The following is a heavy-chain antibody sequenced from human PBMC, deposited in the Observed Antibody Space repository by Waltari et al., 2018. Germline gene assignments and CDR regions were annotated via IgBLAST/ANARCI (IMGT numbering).Heavy chain of an antibody. V-gene: IGHV3-48*03. Sequence: EVQLVESGGGLVQPGGSLRLSCVASGFTFRNYEVNWVRQAPWKGLDGVSYISSDGGAIYYADSVKGRFTISRDNAKSSLYLHMSSLRAEDTAVYYCARATYYYSGGYWDYWGQGTLVTVSS. CDR1: GFTFRNYE. J-gene: IGHJ4*02. D-gene: IGHD3-22*01. CDR3: ARATYYYSGGYWDY. CDR2: ISSDGGAI.